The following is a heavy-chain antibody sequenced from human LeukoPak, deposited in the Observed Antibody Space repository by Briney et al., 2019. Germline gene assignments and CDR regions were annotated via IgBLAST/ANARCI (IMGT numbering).Heavy chain of an antibody. CDR1: GFTFDDYA. CDR3: AKDRNYRDLDSLDI. V-gene: IGHV3-9*01. Sequence: GGSLRPSCAASGFTFDDYAMHWVRQAPGKGLEWVSGINWNSGSVGYADSVKGRFTISRDNAKNSLSLQMNGLGVEDTALYYCAKDRNYRDLDSLDIWGQGTMVTVSS. J-gene: IGHJ3*02. D-gene: IGHD4-11*01. CDR2: INWNSGSV.